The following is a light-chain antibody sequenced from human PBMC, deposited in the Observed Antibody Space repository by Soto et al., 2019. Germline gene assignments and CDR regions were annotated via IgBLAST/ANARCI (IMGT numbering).Light chain of an antibody. J-gene: IGKJ1*01. CDR1: QSVSSSS. CDR2: EAS. CDR3: QQYRT. V-gene: IGKV3-20*01. Sequence: EIVLTQSPGTLSLSPGERATLSCRAGQSVSSSSLAWYQQNPGQAPRLLIYEASSRATGIPDRFSGSGSGTDFTLTISRLEPEDFAVYYCQQYRTFGQGTKVDIK.